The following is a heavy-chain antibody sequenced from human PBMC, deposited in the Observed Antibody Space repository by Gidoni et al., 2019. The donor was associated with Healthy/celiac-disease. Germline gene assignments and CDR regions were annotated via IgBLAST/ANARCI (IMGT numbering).Heavy chain of an antibody. CDR3: AKGYSAYCSSTSCYRFYYYYYMDV. Sequence: EVQLLASGGGLVKPGGSVRLSCADSGVTCSRYAMRGVRQAPGKGLGWVSAISGSGGSTYYADAWKGRFPTSRDNSKNTLYLQMNSLRAEDTAVYYCAKGYSAYCSSTSCYRFYYYYYMDVWGKGTTVTVSS. D-gene: IGHD2-2*01. V-gene: IGHV3-23*01. J-gene: IGHJ6*03. CDR2: ISGSGGST. CDR1: GVTCSRYA.